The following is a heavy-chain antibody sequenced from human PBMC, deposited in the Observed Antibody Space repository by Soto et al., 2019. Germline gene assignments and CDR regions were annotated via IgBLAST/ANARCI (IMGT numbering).Heavy chain of an antibody. V-gene: IGHV1-69*12. CDR2: IIPIFGTA. J-gene: IGHJ4*02. D-gene: IGHD2-15*01. CDR1: GGTFSSYA. Sequence: QVQLVQSGAEVKKPGSSVKVSCKASGGTFSSYAISWVRQAPGQGLEWMGGIIPIFGTANYAQKFQGRVTITADDSTSTADRELGSLRSEDTAVYYCARESRYCSGGSCYFRPGIDYWGQGTLVTVSS. CDR3: ARESRYCSGGSCYFRPGIDY.